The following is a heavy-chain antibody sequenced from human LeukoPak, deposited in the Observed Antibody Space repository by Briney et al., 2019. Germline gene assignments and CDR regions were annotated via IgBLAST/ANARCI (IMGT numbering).Heavy chain of an antibody. CDR3: ARGAEYYDFWSGYEAGWAEPERAPSYFDY. V-gene: IGHV4-4*07. CDR2: IYTSGST. CDR1: GGSISSYY. D-gene: IGHD3-3*01. J-gene: IGHJ4*02. Sequence: KASETLSLTCTVSGGSISSYYWSWIRQPAGKGLEWIGRIYTSGSTNYNPSLKSRVTMSVDTSKNQFSLKLSSVTAADTAVYYCARGAEYYDFWSGYEAGWAEPERAPSYFDYWGQGTLVTVSS.